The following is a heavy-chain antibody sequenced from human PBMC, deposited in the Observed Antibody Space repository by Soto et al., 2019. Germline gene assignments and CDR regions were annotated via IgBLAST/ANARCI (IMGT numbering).Heavy chain of an antibody. CDR1: GGSISNSSYY. CDR3: ATSPRRKWELHVGPSWFDP. CDR2: IYYSGST. V-gene: IGHV4-39*01. D-gene: IGHD1-26*01. Sequence: QLQLQESGPGLVKPSETLSLTCTVSGGSISNSSYYCAWIRQPPGKGLEWLGTIYYSGSTYRNPSHTSRVTTSIDTSKNKCSLRLSPAPAADTAVYSCATSPRRKWELHVGPSWFDPWGQGSLVTVSS. J-gene: IGHJ5*02.